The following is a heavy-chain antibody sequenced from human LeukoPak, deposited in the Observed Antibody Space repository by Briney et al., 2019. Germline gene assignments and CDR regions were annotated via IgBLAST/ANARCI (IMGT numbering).Heavy chain of an antibody. CDR3: ARGTMTTVTYYFYY. V-gene: IGHV4-34*01. CDR2: INHSGST. CDR1: GGSFSGYY. Sequence: SETLSLTCAVYGGSFSGYYWSWIRQPPGKGLEWIGEINHSGSTNYNPSLKSRVTISVDTSKNQFSLKLSSVTAADTAVYYCARGTMTTVTYYFYYWGQGTLVTVSS. D-gene: IGHD4-17*01. J-gene: IGHJ4*02.